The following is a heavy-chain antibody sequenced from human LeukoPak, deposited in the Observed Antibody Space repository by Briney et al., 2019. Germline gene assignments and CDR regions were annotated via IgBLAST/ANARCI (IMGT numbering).Heavy chain of an antibody. CDR2: IWYDGSNK. CDR1: GFTFSSYG. V-gene: IGHV3-33*01. D-gene: IGHD5/OR15-5a*01. CDR3: ARASSYFDY. Sequence: GGSLRLSCAASGFTFSSYGMHWVRQAPGKGLEWVALIWYDGSNKYYADSVKGQFTISRDNSKNTLYLQMNSLRAEDTAVYYCARASSYFDYWGQGTLVTVSS. J-gene: IGHJ4*02.